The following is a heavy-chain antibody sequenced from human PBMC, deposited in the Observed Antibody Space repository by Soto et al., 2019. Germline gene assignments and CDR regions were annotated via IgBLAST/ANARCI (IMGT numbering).Heavy chain of an antibody. CDR2: MNPNSGNT. J-gene: IGHJ6*02. CDR1: GYTFTSYD. D-gene: IGHD2-21*02. V-gene: IGHV1-8*01. Sequence: QVQLVQSGAEVKKPGASVKVSCKASGYTFTSYDINWVRQATGQGLEWMGWMNPNSGNTGYAQKFQGRVTLTRNTSISTAYLELSSLRSEDTAVYYCARGSYCGGDCYYYYGMDVWCQGTTVTVS. CDR3: ARGSYCGGDCYYYYGMDV.